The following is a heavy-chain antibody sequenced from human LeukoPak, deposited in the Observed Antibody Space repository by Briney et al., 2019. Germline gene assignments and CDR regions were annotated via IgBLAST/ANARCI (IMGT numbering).Heavy chain of an antibody. D-gene: IGHD5-18*01. CDR3: ARGGTAMGFDY. CDR2: ILAGGSNT. Sequence: GGSLRLSCAASGFTFGGFAMAWVRQTPGKGLEWVSGILAGGSNTYYIDSVKGRFTISRDNAKNSLYLQMNSLRAEDTAVYYCARGGTAMGFDYWGQGTLVTVSS. CDR1: GFTFGGFA. V-gene: IGHV3-21*01. J-gene: IGHJ4*02.